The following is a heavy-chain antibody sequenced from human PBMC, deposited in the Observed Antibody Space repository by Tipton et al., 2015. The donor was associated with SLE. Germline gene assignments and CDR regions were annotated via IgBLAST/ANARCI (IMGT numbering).Heavy chain of an antibody. D-gene: IGHD3-10*01. CDR2: IYYSGST. Sequence: LRLSCTVSGGSISSYYWSWIRQPPGKGLEWIGYIYYSGSTNYNPSLKSRVTISVDASKNQFSLKLSSVTAADTAVYYCASPYGSGSYGDYWGQGTLVTVSS. CDR1: GGSISSYY. V-gene: IGHV4-59*08. CDR3: ASPYGSGSYGDY. J-gene: IGHJ4*02.